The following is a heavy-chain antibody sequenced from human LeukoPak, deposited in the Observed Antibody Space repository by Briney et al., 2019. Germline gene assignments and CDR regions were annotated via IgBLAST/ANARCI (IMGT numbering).Heavy chain of an antibody. CDR2: IYYSGST. CDR1: GGSISSSSYY. J-gene: IGHJ4*02. Sequence: PSETLSLTCTVSGGSISSSSYYWGWIRQPPGKGLEWIGSIYYSGSTYYNPSLKSRVTISVDTSKDQFSLKLSSVTAADTAVYYCARDRSAYSGYDFFDSWGQGTLVTVSS. V-gene: IGHV4-39*07. D-gene: IGHD5-12*01. CDR3: ARDRSAYSGYDFFDS.